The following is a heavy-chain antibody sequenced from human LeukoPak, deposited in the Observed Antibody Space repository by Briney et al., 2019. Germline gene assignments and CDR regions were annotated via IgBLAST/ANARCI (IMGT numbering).Heavy chain of an antibody. D-gene: IGHD5-18*01. CDR1: GGTFSRYA. CDR2: IIPILGIA. J-gene: IGHJ6*02. CDR3: ARDRTAIDTYYYYYGMDV. V-gene: IGHV1-69*10. Sequence: GASVKVSCKASGGTFSRYAISSVRQAPGQQREWMGGIIPILGIANYAQKCQGRVTITADKSTSTAYMELSSLRSEDTAVYYCARDRTAIDTYYYYYGMDVWGQGTTVTVSS.